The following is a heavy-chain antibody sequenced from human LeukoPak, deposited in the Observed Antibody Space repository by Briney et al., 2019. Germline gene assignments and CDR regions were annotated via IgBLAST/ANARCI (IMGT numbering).Heavy chain of an antibody. D-gene: IGHD6-19*01. V-gene: IGHV4-59*12. CDR2: IYYSGST. CDR1: GGSISSYY. CDR3: ARGSSGRKFDY. J-gene: IGHJ4*02. Sequence: PSETLSLTCTGSGGSISSYYWSWIRQPPGKGLERIGYIYYSGSTNYNPSLTSRVTITVDTPKNHFSLKLSSVTAADTAVYYCARGSSGRKFDYWGQVTLVTVSS.